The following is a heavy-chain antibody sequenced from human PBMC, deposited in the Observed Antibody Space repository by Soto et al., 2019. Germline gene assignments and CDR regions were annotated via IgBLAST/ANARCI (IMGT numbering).Heavy chain of an antibody. CDR1: GGAISTYY. D-gene: IGHD3-22*01. J-gene: IGHJ4*02. Sequence: SETLSLTCTVSGGAISTYYWSWIRQPPGKGLEWIGYIYYTGSTKYNPSLKSRDNKSEDTSKIQLSLKLSSVTAVDSAVYYCARIGLYDSDDYYYPDYWGQGTLVTVS. V-gene: IGHV4-59*01. CDR2: IYYTGST. CDR3: ARIGLYDSDDYYYPDY.